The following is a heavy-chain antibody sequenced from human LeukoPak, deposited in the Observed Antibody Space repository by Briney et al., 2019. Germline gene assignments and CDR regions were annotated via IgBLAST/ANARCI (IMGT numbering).Heavy chain of an antibody. V-gene: IGHV3-21*01. CDR2: ISSSSSYI. D-gene: IGHD3-22*01. Sequence: GGSLRLSCAASGFTFSSYSMNWVRQAPGKGLEWVSSISSSSSYIYYADSVKGRITISRDNAKNSLYLQMNSLRAEDTAVYYCASVDSSGYYYPRNYWGQGTLVTVSS. CDR1: GFTFSSYS. CDR3: ASVDSSGYYYPRNY. J-gene: IGHJ4*02.